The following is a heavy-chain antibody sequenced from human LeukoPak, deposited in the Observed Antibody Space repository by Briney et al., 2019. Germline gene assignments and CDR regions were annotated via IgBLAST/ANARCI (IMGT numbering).Heavy chain of an antibody. CDR3: ARALGSPSWNHFYFDF. V-gene: IGHV5-51*01. J-gene: IGHJ4*02. CDR2: IYAGDSDT. D-gene: IGHD3-3*02. Sequence: PGESLKISCKCSGFTFSTNWIGWVRHMPGKGLEWMGIIYAGDSDTRYSPSFQGQVTISVDKSISTAYLQWSSLKASDTVIYYCARALGSPSWNHFYFDFWGQGTLVTVSS. CDR1: GFTFSTNW.